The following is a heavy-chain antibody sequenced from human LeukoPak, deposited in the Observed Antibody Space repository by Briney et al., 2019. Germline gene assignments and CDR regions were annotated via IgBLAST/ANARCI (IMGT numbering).Heavy chain of an antibody. J-gene: IGHJ6*02. CDR1: GFTFSSYT. CDR3: AKEVGIGYYYYGMDV. Sequence: GGSLRLSCAASGFTFSSYTMNWVRQAPGKGLEWVSSISSSSYYIYYADSVKGRFTISRDNSKNTLYLQMNSLRAEGTAVYYCAKEVGIGYYYYGMDVWGQGTTVTVSS. V-gene: IGHV3-21*01. CDR2: ISSSSYYI. D-gene: IGHD1-26*01.